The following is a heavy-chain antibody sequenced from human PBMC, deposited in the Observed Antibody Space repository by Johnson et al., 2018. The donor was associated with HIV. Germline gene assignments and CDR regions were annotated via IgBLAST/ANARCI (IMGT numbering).Heavy chain of an antibody. CDR2: IKQDGSEK. V-gene: IGHV3-7*01. J-gene: IGHJ3*02. CDR1: GFTFSSYW. Sequence: MLLVESGGGLVQPGGSLRLSCAASGFTFSSYWMSWVRQAPGKGLEWVANIKQDGSEKYYVDFVNGRFTITRDNAKNSLYLQMNSLRAEDTAVYYCARDGRWPRDAFDIWGQGTMVTVSS. D-gene: IGHD4-23*01. CDR3: ARDGRWPRDAFDI.